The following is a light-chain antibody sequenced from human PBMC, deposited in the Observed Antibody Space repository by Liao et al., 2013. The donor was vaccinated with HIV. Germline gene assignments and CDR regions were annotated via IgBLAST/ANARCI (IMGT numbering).Light chain of an antibody. V-gene: IGLV3-21*01. CDR2: YDT. CDR3: QVWDSLSDHPVL. J-gene: IGLJ2*01. CDR1: NIGSKS. Sequence: SYVLTQPPSVSVAPGKTARITCGGNNIGSKSVHWYQQKPGQAPVVVMYYDTERPSGIPERLSGSNSGNTATLTITRVEAGDEADYYCQVWDSLSDHPVLFGGGTKLTVL.